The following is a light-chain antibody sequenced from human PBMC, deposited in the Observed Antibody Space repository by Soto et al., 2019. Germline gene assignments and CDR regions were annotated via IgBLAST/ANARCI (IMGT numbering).Light chain of an antibody. CDR1: QSVSSH. Sequence: EIVMTQSPATLSVSPGERATLSCRASQSVSSHLAWYQQKPGQAPRLLIYGASSRATGIPDRFSGSGSGTDFTLTISRLEPEDFAVYYCQRYGSSPITFGQGTRLEIK. CDR3: QRYGSSPIT. CDR2: GAS. J-gene: IGKJ5*01. V-gene: IGKV3-20*01.